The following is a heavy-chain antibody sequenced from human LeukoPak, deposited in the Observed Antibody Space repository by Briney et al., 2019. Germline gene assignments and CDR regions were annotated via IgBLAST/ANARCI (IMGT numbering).Heavy chain of an antibody. V-gene: IGHV4/OR15-8*02. CDR2: IDHGGNT. D-gene: IGHD6-19*01. CDR3: VANGWYSLEH. J-gene: IGHJ1*01. Sequence: SETLSLTCAVSGCSISSTNWWSGGRQPPVKWLGWIGEIDHGGNTNYNPSLKSRVTLSIDKSKNQLSLKVNCVTAAGTAGYYCVANGWYSLEHWGQGTLVLVSS. CDR1: GCSISSTNW.